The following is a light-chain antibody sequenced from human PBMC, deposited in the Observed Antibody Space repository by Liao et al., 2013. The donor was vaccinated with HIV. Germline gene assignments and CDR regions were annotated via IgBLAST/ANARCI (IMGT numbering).Light chain of an antibody. J-gene: IGLJ1*01. CDR3: QLWDSSSDHPYV. CDR2: YDN. CDR1: NIGSKS. V-gene: IGLV3-21*01. Sequence: SYELTQPPSVSVAPGKTARITCGGNNIGSKSVHWYQHKPGQAPVLVIYYDNDRPSGIPERFSGSNSGNTATLTISRVEAGDEADYYCQLWDSSSDHPYVFGTGTQVTVL.